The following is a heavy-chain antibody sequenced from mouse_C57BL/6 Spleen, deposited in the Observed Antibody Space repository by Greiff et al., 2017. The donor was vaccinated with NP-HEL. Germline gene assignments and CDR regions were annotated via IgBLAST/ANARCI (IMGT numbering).Heavy chain of an antibody. V-gene: IGHV5-6*01. CDR2: ISSGGSYT. CDR3: ALITTVVAKAY. D-gene: IGHD1-1*01. J-gene: IGHJ3*01. CDR1: GFTFSSYG. Sequence: EVMLVESGGDLVKPGGSLKLSCAASGFTFSSYGMSWVRQTPDKRLEWVATISSGGSYTYYPDSVKGRFTISRDNAKNTLYLQMSSLKSEDTAMYYCALITTVVAKAYWGQGTLVTVSA.